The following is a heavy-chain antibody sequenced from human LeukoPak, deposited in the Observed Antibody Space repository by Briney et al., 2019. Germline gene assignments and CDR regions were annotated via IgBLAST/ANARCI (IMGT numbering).Heavy chain of an antibody. CDR2: IKQDGNEK. Sequence: GGSLRDSCAASVFTLSGYRMCWVGSAPGEGLGRAPHIKQDGNEKYYVDSVKGGFTISRDNAKNSLYLQMNSLRAEDTAVYYCARDRRGNSGYYYFDCWGQGTLVTVSS. CDR3: ARDRRGNSGYYYFDC. J-gene: IGHJ4*02. V-gene: IGHV3-7*01. D-gene: IGHD5-12*01. CDR1: VFTLSGYR.